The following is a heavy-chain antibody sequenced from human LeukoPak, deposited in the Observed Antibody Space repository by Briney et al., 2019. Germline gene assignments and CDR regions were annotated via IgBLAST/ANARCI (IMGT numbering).Heavy chain of an antibody. CDR3: ARGARVVVATVNWFDP. Sequence: SETLSLTCTVSGGSITSTSYYWSWIRHHPGKGLEWIEYIYYSGSTYNNPAGKSRITITIATSKNQFSLKLSSVTAADTAVYYCARGARVVVATVNWFDPWGQGTLVTVSS. J-gene: IGHJ5*02. D-gene: IGHD2-15*01. CDR2: IYYSGST. CDR1: GGSITSTSYY. V-gene: IGHV4-31*03.